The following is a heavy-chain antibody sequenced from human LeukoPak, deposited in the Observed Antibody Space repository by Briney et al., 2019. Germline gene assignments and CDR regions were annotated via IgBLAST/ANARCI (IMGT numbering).Heavy chain of an antibody. CDR3: VNELFLVDARDI. D-gene: IGHD2-15*01. CDR1: RDTPSINSTA. V-gene: IGHV6-1*01. CDR2: TYYRSKWYN. J-gene: IGHJ3*02. Sequence: QTLSLSPALPRDTPSINSTAANWIRQSPSRGLEWLGRTYYRSKWYNDYAVSVKSRITINPDTSKNQFSLQLNSVTPRGSVLYYGVNELFLVDARDIGGGGTMVTVSS.